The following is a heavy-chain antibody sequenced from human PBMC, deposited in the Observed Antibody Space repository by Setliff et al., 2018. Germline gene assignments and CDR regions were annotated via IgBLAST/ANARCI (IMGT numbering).Heavy chain of an antibody. CDR3: ARFRDWNYDPYFDY. V-gene: IGHV1-8*02. CDR1: GYTFTSYD. CDR2: MNPNSGNT. Sequence: GASVKVSCKASGYTFTSYDINWVRQATGQGLEWMGWMNPNSGNTGYAQKFQGRVTMTRNTSISTAYMELSSLRSEDTAVYYCARFRDWNYDPYFDYWGQGTLVTVSS. D-gene: IGHD1-7*01. J-gene: IGHJ4*02.